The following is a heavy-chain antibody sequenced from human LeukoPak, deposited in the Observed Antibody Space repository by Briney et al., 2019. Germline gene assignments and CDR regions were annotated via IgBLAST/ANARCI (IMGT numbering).Heavy chain of an antibody. D-gene: IGHD3-22*01. CDR1: GFTFSSYA. V-gene: IGHV3-23*01. J-gene: IGHJ4*02. CDR3: ANPLSRSGYYGYGYFDY. CDR2: ISGSGGST. Sequence: GGSLRLSCAASGFTFSSYAMNWVRQAPGQGLEWVSAISGSGGSTYYADSVKGRFTISRDNSKNTLYLQMNSLRAEDTAVYYCANPLSRSGYYGYGYFDYWGQGTLVTVSS.